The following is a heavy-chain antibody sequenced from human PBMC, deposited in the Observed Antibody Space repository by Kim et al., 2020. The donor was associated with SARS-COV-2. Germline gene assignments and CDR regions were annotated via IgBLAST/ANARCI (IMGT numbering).Heavy chain of an antibody. Sequence: SLGIANYAQQFQGRVTITADKSTSTAYMELSSLRSEDTAVYYCARDEDHYWGQGTLVTVSS. CDR3: ARDEDHY. D-gene: IGHD2-15*01. V-gene: IGHV1-69*04. J-gene: IGHJ4*02. CDR2: SLGIA.